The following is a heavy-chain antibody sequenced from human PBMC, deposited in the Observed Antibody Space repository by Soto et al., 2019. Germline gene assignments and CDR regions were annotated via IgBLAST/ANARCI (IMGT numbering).Heavy chain of an antibody. CDR2: ISYDGSNT. V-gene: IGHV3-30*18. CDR3: AKEGGLSGSYYISSSYYFDY. J-gene: IGHJ4*02. D-gene: IGHD1-26*01. CDR1: GFTFSSYG. Sequence: QVQLVESGGGVVQPGRSLRLSCVASGFTFSSYGMHWVRQAPGKGLEWVAIISYDGSNTYYADSVKGRFTNSRDNSKNTLDLKMNSLRAEDTSVYYCAKEGGLSGSYYISSSYYFDYWGQGTLVTVSS.